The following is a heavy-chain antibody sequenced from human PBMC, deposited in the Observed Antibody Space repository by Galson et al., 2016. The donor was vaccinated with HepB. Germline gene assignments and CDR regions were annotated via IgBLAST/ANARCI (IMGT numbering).Heavy chain of an antibody. Sequence: SLRLSCAASGFTFNDYWVHWVRQAPGRRLDWVSRINNDGSSSTYADSVKGRFTISRDNAKNTLYLQMNSLRAEDTTVYYCVRDMYGSYFAFDIWGQGTMVTVSS. D-gene: IGHD1-26*01. V-gene: IGHV3-74*01. CDR1: GFTFNDYW. J-gene: IGHJ3*02. CDR2: INNDGSSS. CDR3: VRDMYGSYFAFDI.